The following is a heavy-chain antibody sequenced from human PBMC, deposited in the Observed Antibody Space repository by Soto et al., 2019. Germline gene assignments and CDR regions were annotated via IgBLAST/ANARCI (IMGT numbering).Heavy chain of an antibody. CDR3: ARTYYYESSGSMASTFEY. CDR1: GYTFTNFC. J-gene: IGHJ4*02. Sequence: ASVKVSCKASGYTFTNFCIHWVRQAPGQSLEWMGWIIAGNGNTKYSQKFHGRVTITRDTSATTVYMELGSLIPEDTAVYYCARTYYYESSGSMASTFEYWGQGTLVTVSS. D-gene: IGHD3-22*01. CDR2: IIAGNGNT. V-gene: IGHV1-3*01.